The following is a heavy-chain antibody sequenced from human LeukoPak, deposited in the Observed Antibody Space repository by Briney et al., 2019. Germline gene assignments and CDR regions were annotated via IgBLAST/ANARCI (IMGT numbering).Heavy chain of an antibody. CDR1: GFTFSDYY. D-gene: IGHD5-18*01. V-gene: IGHV3-11*04. J-gene: IGHJ4*02. Sequence: GGSLRLSCAASGFTFSDYYMSWIRQAPGKGLEWVSYVSSSGSTIYYADSVKGRFTISRDNAKNSLYLQMNNLRVEDTAVYYCARDQPIGYNYGYPFDNWGQGTLVTVSS. CDR3: ARDQPIGYNYGYPFDN. CDR2: VSSSGSTI.